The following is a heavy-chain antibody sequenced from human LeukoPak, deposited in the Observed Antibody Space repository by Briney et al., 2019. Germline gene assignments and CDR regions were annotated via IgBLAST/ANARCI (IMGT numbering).Heavy chain of an antibody. Sequence: ASVKVSCKVSGYTLTELSMHWVRQAPGKGLEWMGGFDPEDGETIYAQKFQGRVTMTEDTSTDTAYMELSSLRSEDTAVYYCATINTKYGSGTFFDYCGQGTLVTVSS. CDR1: GYTLTELS. CDR2: FDPEDGET. V-gene: IGHV1-24*01. CDR3: ATINTKYGSGTFFDY. D-gene: IGHD3-10*01. J-gene: IGHJ4*02.